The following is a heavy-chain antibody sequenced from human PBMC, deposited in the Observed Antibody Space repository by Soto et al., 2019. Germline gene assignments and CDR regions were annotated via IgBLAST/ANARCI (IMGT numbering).Heavy chain of an antibody. D-gene: IGHD6-13*01. V-gene: IGHV3-23*01. CDR1: EFIFSSFA. CDR3: AKLSSPVNDLAEPGPDY. CDR2: VSRRGVNT. J-gene: IGHJ4*02. Sequence: GGSLRLSCVVSEFIFSSFALSWVRLAPGKGLEWVAAVSRRGVNTYYADSVKGRFTISRENAKNTLYLQMNSLRAEDTAVYYCAKLSSPVNDLAEPGPDYWGQGTLVTVSS.